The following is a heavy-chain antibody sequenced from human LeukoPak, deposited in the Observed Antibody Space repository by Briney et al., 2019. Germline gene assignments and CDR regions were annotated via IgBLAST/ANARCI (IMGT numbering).Heavy chain of an antibody. CDR2: ISSSSSYI. D-gene: IGHD3-10*01. V-gene: IGHV3-21*01. J-gene: IGHJ3*02. Sequence: GGSLRLSCAASGFTFSSYAMSWVRQAPGKGLEWVSSISSSSSYIYYADSVKGRFTISRDNAKNSLYLQMNSLRAEDTAVYYCAGGSGSYAFDIWGQGTMVTVSS. CDR3: AGGSGSYAFDI. CDR1: GFTFSSYA.